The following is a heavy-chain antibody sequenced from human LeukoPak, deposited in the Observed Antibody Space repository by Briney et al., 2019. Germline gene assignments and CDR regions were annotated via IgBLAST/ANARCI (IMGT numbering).Heavy chain of an antibody. CDR2: ISGSGGST. J-gene: IGHJ4*02. D-gene: IGHD5-18*01. CDR1: GFTSTNYA. CDR3: AKGGGYSYGYIDY. V-gene: IGHV3-23*01. Sequence: PGGSLRLSCAASGFTSTNYAMSWVRQAPGKGLEWVSAISGSGGSTYYADSVKGRFTISRDNSKNTLYLQMNSLRAEDTAVYYCAKGGGYSYGYIDYWGQGTLVTVSS.